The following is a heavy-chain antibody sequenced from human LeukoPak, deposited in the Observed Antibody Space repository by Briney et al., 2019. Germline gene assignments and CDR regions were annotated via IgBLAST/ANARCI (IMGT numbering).Heavy chain of an antibody. D-gene: IGHD6-19*01. CDR1: GGSISSGSYY. J-gene: IGHJ4*02. CDR3: ARGRFRVAGTYYFDC. Sequence: PSQTLSLTCTVSGGSISSGSYYWSWIRQPAGKGLEWIGRIYTSGSTNYNPSLKSRVTISVDTSKNQFSLKLSSVTAADTAVYYCARGRFRVAGTYYFDCWGQGTLVTVSS. V-gene: IGHV4-61*02. CDR2: IYTSGST.